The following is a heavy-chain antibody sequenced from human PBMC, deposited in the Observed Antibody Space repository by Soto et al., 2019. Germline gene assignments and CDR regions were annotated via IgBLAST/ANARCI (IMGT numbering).Heavy chain of an antibody. CDR3: ARFQQQRGGDDY. D-gene: IGHD6-13*01. CDR1: GGTFSSYA. J-gene: IGHJ4*02. CDR2: IIPIFGTA. V-gene: IGHV1-69*13. Sequence: ASVKVYCKDSGGTFSSYAISWVRQAPGQGLEWMGGIIPIFGTANYAQKFQGRVTITADESTSTAYMELSSLRSEDTAVYYCARFQQQRGGDDYWGQGTLVTVSS.